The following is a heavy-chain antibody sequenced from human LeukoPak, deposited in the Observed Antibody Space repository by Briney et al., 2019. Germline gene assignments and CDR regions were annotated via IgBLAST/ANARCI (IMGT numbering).Heavy chain of an antibody. V-gene: IGHV3-74*01. CDR2: INEDGRVT. D-gene: IGHD4-23*01. Sequence: GGSLRLSCAASKFNVNNYWMHWVRQAPGKGLVWVSRINEDGRVTSYAGSVRGRFTISRDSVENTLHLQMNSLRAEDTAVYYCVKDFGGNSDYWGQGTLVTVSS. J-gene: IGHJ4*02. CDR1: KFNVNNYW. CDR3: VKDFGGNSDY.